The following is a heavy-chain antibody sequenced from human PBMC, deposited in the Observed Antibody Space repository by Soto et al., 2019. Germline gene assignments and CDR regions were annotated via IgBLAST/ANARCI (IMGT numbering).Heavy chain of an antibody. CDR1: GYSFTSYW. Sequence: GESLKISCKGSGYSFTSYWIGWVRQMPGKGLEWMGIIYPGDSDTRYSPSFQGQVTISADKSISTAYLQWSSLKASDTAMYYCARTSAAGKYYYGLDVWGQGTTVTVYS. CDR3: ARTSAAGKYYYGLDV. CDR2: IYPGDSDT. D-gene: IGHD6-13*01. V-gene: IGHV5-51*01. J-gene: IGHJ6*02.